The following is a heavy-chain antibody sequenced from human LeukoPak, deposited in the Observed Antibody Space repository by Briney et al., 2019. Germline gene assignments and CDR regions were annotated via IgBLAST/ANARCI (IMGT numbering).Heavy chain of an antibody. CDR2: ISGSGGST. Sequence: GGSLRLSCAASGFTFSSYAMSGVRQAPGKGLEWVSAISGSGGSTYYADSVKGRFTISRDNAKNSLYLQMNSLRAEDTAVYYCARNSGSSDDYWGQGTLATVSS. D-gene: IGHD1-26*01. J-gene: IGHJ4*02. V-gene: IGHV3-23*01. CDR1: GFTFSSYA. CDR3: ARNSGSSDDY.